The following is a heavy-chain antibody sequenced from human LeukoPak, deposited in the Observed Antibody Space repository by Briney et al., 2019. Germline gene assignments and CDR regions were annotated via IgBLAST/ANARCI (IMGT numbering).Heavy chain of an antibody. CDR3: ARDLYDFWSRPASAYYYYGMDV. CDR2: IWYDGNNK. CDR1: GFTFSSYG. V-gene: IGHV3-33*01. Sequence: PGGSLRLSCAASGFTFSSYGMHWVRQAPGKGLEWVAFIWYDGNNKDYADSVKGRFTISRDNSKNTVYLQMNSLRAEDTAVYYCARDLYDFWSRPASAYYYYGMDVWGQGTTVTVSS. J-gene: IGHJ6*02. D-gene: IGHD3-3*01.